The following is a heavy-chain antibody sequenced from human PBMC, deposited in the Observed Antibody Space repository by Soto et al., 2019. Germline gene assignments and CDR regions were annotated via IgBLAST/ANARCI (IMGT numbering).Heavy chain of an antibody. CDR3: ARVSHGTGRQSFFDF. CDR2: IKRDGTEV. J-gene: IGHJ4*02. D-gene: IGHD4-4*01. CDR1: GFNFNTYW. Sequence: EVQLVESGGGLVQPGGCLRLSCAAAGFNFNTYWMTWVRQAPGKGLEWLANIKRDGTEVKYVDSLKGRLTVSRDHAKNSLFLQMNSLRAEDTAIYYCARVSHGTGRQSFFDFWGQGTLVTVSS. V-gene: IGHV3-7*01.